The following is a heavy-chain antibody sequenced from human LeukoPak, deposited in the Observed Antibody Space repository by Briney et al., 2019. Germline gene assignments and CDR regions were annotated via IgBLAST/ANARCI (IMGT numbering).Heavy chain of an antibody. J-gene: IGHJ4*02. Sequence: GESLRLSCTASGFTFSNFWMGWVRQAPGKGLEWVANIKQDETEKFYLGSVKGRFTISRDNAKNSLYLQMNSLRAEDTAVYYCAREGELPSTYYFDYWGQGTLVTVSS. CDR3: AREGELPSTYYFDY. CDR1: GFTFSNFW. V-gene: IGHV3-7*01. CDR2: IKQDETEK. D-gene: IGHD1-26*01.